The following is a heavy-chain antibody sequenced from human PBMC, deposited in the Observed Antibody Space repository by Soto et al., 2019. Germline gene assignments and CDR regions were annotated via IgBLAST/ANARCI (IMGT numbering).Heavy chain of an antibody. CDR2: VYQSGNT. J-gene: IGHJ5*02. V-gene: IGHV4-4*02. CDR3: TAVPSLGVRWFDP. D-gene: IGHD2-2*01. CDR1: SGAFSSTKW. Sequence: SETLSLTCAVSSGAFSSTKWWSWVRQAPGKGLEWIGEVYQSGNTNYNPSLKSRATISVDKSKDQFSLKLASVTAADTAVYYCTAVPSLGVRWFDPWGQGTLVTVSS.